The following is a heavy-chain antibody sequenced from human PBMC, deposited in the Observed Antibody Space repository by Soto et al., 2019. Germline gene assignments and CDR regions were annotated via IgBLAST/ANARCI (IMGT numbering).Heavy chain of an antibody. CDR2: IYPGDSDT. CDR1: GYSVTSYW. Sequence: GESLKISCKASGYSVTSYWIGWVRQMPGKGLEWMGIIYPGDSDTKYSPSLQGQVTISADTSTSIAYMELSSLRSEDTAVYYCARHPGGRGYYYGMDVWGQGTTVTVSS. V-gene: IGHV5-51*01. D-gene: IGHD2-15*01. J-gene: IGHJ6*02. CDR3: ARHPGGRGYYYGMDV.